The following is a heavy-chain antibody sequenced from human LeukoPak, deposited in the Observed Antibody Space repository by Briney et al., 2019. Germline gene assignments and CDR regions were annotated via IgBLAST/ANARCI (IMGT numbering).Heavy chain of an antibody. D-gene: IGHD3-10*01. CDR3: ARSAMVRGNDDY. CDR1: GGSFSGYY. J-gene: IGHJ4*02. CDR2: INHSGSA. V-gene: IGHV4-34*01. Sequence: SETLSLTCAVYGGSFSGYYWSWIRQPPGKGLEWIGEINHSGSANYNPSLKSRVTISVDTSKNQFSLKLSPVTAVDTAVYYCARSAMVRGNDDYWGQGTLVTVSS.